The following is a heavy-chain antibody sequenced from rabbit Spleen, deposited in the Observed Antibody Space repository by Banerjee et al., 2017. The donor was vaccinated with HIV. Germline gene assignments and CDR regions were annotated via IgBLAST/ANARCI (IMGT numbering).Heavy chain of an antibody. V-gene: IGHV1S45*01. J-gene: IGHJ4*01. CDR2: MNVRSGED. CDR1: GFSFSDRDV. D-gene: IGHD2-1*01. CDR3: ARGSATMTMVITGYYLNL. Sequence: QEQLEESGRGLVKPEGSLTVTCTASGFSFSDRDVMCWVRQAPGKGLEWIACMNVRSGEDVYATWAKGRFTISKTSSTTVTLQMTSVTAADTATYFCARGSATMTMVITGYYLNLWGQGTLVTVS.